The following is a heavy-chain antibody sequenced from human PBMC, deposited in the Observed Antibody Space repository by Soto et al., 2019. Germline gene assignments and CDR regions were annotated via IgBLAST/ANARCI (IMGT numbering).Heavy chain of an antibody. CDR3: AFGSWNHFYFDY. CDR2: FWYDASGQ. V-gene: IGHV3-33*01. CDR1: GFTFTSYT. J-gene: IGHJ4*02. D-gene: IGHD6-13*01. Sequence: PGGSLRLSCTTSGFTFTSYTMHWVRQFPGKGLEWVATFWYDASGQKYADSVKGRFTISRNPSRSTLYLHMDSLRAEDTALYYCAFGSWNHFYFDYWGQEILVTVSS.